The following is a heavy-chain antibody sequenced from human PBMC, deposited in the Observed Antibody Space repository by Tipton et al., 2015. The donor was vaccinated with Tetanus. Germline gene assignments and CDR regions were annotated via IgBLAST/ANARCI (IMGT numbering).Heavy chain of an antibody. Sequence: SLRLSCAASGFTFKSYTMNWVRQAPGNGLEWVAAISGSRLTPYYTDSVKGRFTISRDNSENTLYLQMDSLRAEDTATYYCAGDPPQSGFAFAVWGQGTMVTVSS. CDR3: AGDPPQSGFAFAV. J-gene: IGHJ3*01. D-gene: IGHD6-25*01. V-gene: IGHV3-23*01. CDR1: GFTFKSYT. CDR2: ISGSRLTP.